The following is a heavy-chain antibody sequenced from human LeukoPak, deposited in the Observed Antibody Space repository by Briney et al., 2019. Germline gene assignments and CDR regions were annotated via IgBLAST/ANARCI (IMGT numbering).Heavy chain of an antibody. J-gene: IGHJ4*02. V-gene: IGHV3-23*01. D-gene: IGHD3-22*01. CDR3: AKDLTNYYDSSGYYPEVY. CDR2: ISGSGGST. Sequence: GGSLRLSCAASGLTFSSYAMSWVRQAPGKGLEWVSAISGSGGSTYYADSVKGRFTISRDNSKNTLYLQMNSLRAEDTAVYYCAKDLTNYYDSSGYYPEVYWGQGTLVTVSS. CDR1: GLTFSSYA.